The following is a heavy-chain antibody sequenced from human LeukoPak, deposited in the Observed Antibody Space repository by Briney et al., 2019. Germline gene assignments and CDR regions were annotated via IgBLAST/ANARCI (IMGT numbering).Heavy chain of an antibody. J-gene: IGHJ3*02. V-gene: IGHV3-21*01. CDR1: GFTFSSYS. CDR2: ISSSSSDI. D-gene: IGHD3-10*01. CDR3: ARPLHGLLGHDDGLDI. Sequence: GGSLRLYCAASGFTFSSYSMNWVRQAPGKWLEWVSSISSSSSDIYYADSVKGRFTISRDNAKNSLYLQMNSLRAEDTAVYYRARPLHGLLGHDDGLDIWGQGAMITVSS.